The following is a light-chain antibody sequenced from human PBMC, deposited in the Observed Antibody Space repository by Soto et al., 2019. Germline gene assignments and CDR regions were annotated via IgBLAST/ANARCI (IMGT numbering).Light chain of an antibody. CDR2: DAS. J-gene: IGKJ1*01. CDR3: QQYNSYSWT. V-gene: IGKV1-5*01. Sequence: DIQMTQSPSTLSASVGDRVTITCRASQSISSWLAWYQQRPGKPPKLLIYDASRLESGVPSRFSGSGSGTEFTLTVSSLQPDDFATYYCQQYNSYSWTCGQGTKVEIK. CDR1: QSISSW.